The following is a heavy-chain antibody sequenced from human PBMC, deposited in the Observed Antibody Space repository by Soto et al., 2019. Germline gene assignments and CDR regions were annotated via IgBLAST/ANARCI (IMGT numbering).Heavy chain of an antibody. CDR3: ARTTNDLLTGFPQYYYGMDV. V-gene: IGHV1-69*02. Sequence: QVQLVQSGAEVKKPGSSVKVSCKASGGTFSSYTISWVRQAPGQGLEWMGRIIPILGIANYAQKFQGRVTITADKSTSPAYMELSSLRSEDTAVYYCARTTNDLLTGFPQYYYGMDVWGQGTTVTVSS. D-gene: IGHD3-9*01. J-gene: IGHJ6*02. CDR1: GGTFSSYT. CDR2: IIPILGIA.